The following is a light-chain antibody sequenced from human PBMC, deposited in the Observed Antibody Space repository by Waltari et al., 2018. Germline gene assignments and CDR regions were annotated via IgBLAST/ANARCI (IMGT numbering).Light chain of an antibody. V-gene: IGKV3-15*01. CDR1: QDVTTN. CDR2: DAS. Sequence: EVVMTQSPATLSVSPGERAILSCRASQDVTTNLALYQQKPGQALRVLIYDASTRATGIPARFSGSGSGAEFTLTISSLQSEDSAVYYCQQYHNWPPLTFGGGTNVEIK. J-gene: IGKJ4*01. CDR3: QQYHNWPPLT.